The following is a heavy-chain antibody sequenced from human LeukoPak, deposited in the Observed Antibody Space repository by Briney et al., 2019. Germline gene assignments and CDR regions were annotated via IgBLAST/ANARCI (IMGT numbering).Heavy chain of an antibody. V-gene: IGHV1-2*02. J-gene: IGHJ5*02. CDR2: INPNSGDT. D-gene: IGHD6-13*01. CDR3: ARDSRSWAAAGLNWFDP. CDR1: GYTFTGYY. Sequence: ASVTVSCQASGYTFTGYYIHWVRQAPGQGLEWMAWINPNSGDTNFAQKFQGRVTMTRDTSISTAYMELSRLRSDDTAVYYCARDSRSWAAAGLNWFDPWGQGTLVTVSS.